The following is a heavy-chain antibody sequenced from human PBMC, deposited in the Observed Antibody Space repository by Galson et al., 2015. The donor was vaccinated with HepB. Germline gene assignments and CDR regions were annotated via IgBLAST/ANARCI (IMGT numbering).Heavy chain of an antibody. CDR2: ISAYNGNT. Sequence: SVKVSCKASGYTFTSYGISWVRQAPGQGLEWMGWISAYNGNTSYAQKLQGRVTMTTDTSTSTAYMELRSLRSDDTAVYYCARVPYDLSWFDPWGQGTLVTVPS. CDR3: ARVPYDLSWFDP. D-gene: IGHD3-3*01. CDR1: GYTFTSYG. V-gene: IGHV1-18*01. J-gene: IGHJ5*02.